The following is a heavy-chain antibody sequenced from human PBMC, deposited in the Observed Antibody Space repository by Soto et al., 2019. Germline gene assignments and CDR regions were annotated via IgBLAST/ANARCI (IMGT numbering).Heavy chain of an antibody. J-gene: IGHJ4*02. CDR2: INADTGNT. CDR3: ARGGEVLVLTAPFDF. CDR1: GYPITGYY. Sequence: ASVKVSCKTSGYPITGYYLHWMRLAPGKGLEWMGWINADTGNTDLTQKFQGRVTITRDTSASTAYMELSSLRSEDTAVYYCARGGEVLVLTAPFDFWGQGTLVTVSS. D-gene: IGHD2-2*01. V-gene: IGHV1-2*02.